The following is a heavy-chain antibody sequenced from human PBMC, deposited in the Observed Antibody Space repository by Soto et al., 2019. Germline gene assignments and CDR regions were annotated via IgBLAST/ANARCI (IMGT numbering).Heavy chain of an antibody. D-gene: IGHD3-16*02. CDR3: ARVAPYYDYVWGSYRPQGWFDP. V-gene: IGHV4-59*01. J-gene: IGHJ5*02. Sequence: PSETLSLTCTVSGDSISSYYWSWIRQPPGKGLEWIGYIYYSGSTNYNPSLKSRVTISVDTSKNQFSLKLSSVTAADTAVYYCARVAPYYDYVWGSYRPQGWFDPWGQGTLVTVSS. CDR2: IYYSGST. CDR1: GDSISSYY.